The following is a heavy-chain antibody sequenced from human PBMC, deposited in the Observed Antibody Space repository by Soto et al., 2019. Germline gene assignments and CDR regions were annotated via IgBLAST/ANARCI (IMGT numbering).Heavy chain of an antibody. CDR3: ATVGLLLWFGRQRDAFDI. CDR2: FDPEDGET. D-gene: IGHD3-10*01. CDR1: GYTLTELS. Sequence: GASVKVSCKVSGYTLTELSMHWVRQAPGKGLEWMGGFDPEDGETIYAQKFQGRVTMTEDTSTDTAYMELSSLRSEDTAVYYCATVGLLLWFGRQRDAFDIWGQGTMVTVSS. J-gene: IGHJ3*02. V-gene: IGHV1-24*01.